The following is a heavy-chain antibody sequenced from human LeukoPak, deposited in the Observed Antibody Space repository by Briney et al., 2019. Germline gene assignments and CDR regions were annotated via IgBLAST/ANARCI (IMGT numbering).Heavy chain of an antibody. J-gene: IGHJ4*02. CDR2: IYTSGST. D-gene: IGHD6-13*01. CDR1: GGSISSGSYY. Sequence: PSETLSLTCTVSGGSISSGSYYWSWIRQPAGKGLEWIGRIYTSGSTYYNPSLKGRVTISVDTSKNQFSLKLSSVTAADTAVYYCARLGLAYSSSWYIGQFDYWGQGTLVTVSS. CDR3: ARLGLAYSSSWYIGQFDY. V-gene: IGHV4-61*02.